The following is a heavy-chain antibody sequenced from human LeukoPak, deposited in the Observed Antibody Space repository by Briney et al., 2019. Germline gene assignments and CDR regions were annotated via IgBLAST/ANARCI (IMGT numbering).Heavy chain of an antibody. V-gene: IGHV4-4*02. CDR1: GGSISSSNW. CDR3: ARDLATTRGGFDF. Sequence: SETLSLTCAVSGGSISSSNWWSWVRQPPGKGLEWIGEIYHSGSTNYNPSLKSRVTISVDKSKNQFSLKLSSVTAADTAVYYCARDLATTRGGFDFWGQGTLVTVSS. J-gene: IGHJ4*02. D-gene: IGHD1-1*01. CDR2: IYHSGST.